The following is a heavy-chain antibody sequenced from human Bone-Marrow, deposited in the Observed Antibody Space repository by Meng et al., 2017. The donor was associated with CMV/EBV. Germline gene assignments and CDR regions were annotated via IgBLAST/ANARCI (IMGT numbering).Heavy chain of an antibody. Sequence: SETLSLTCTVSGGSISSYYWSWIRQPPGKGLEWIGYIYYSGSTNYNPSLKSRVTISVDTSKNQSSLKLSSVTAADTAVYYCAIGYCSSTSCYRGYGMDVWGQGTTVSVSS. V-gene: IGHV4-59*01. CDR2: IYYSGST. CDR1: GGSISSYY. J-gene: IGHJ6*02. CDR3: AIGYCSSTSCYRGYGMDV. D-gene: IGHD2-2*02.